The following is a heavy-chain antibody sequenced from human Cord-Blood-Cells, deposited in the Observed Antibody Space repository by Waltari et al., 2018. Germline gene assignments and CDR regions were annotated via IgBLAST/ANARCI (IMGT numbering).Heavy chain of an antibody. V-gene: IGHV1-2*04. CDR1: GYTFTGYY. D-gene: IGHD7-27*01. Sequence: QVQLVQSGAEVKKPGASVKVSCKASGYTFTGYYMHWVRQAPGQGLEWKGGINPNRGGTNYAQKFKGWVTMTRDTSISTAYMELSRLRSDDTAVYYCARDITGDLGAFDIWGQGTMVTVSS. CDR2: INPNRGGT. CDR3: ARDITGDLGAFDI. J-gene: IGHJ3*02.